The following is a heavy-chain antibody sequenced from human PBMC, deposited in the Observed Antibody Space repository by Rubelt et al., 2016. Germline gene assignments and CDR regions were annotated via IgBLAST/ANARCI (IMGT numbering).Heavy chain of an antibody. CDR2: IYYSGST. D-gene: IGHD5-24*01. V-gene: IGHV4-59*08. Sequence: QVQLQESGPGLVKPSETLSLTCTVSGGSISSYYWSWIRQPPGKGLEWIGYIYYSGSTNYNPSLKGRVTISVDTSKNQFSLKLSSVTAADTAVYYCARRRDGYSHFDYWGQGTLVTVSS. J-gene: IGHJ4*02. CDR1: GGSISSYY. CDR3: ARRRDGYSHFDY.